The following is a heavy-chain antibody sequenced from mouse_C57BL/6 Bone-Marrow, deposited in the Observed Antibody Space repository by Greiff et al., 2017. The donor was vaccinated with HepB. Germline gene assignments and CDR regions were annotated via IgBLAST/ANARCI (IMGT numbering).Heavy chain of an antibody. V-gene: IGHV3-8*01. Sequence: EVQLMESGPGLAKPSQTLSLTCSVTGYSITSDYWNWIRKFPGNKLEYMGYISYSGSTYYNPSLKSRISITRDTSKNQYYLQLNSVTTEDTATYYCARSRYYGSSYGTGAMDYWGQGTSVTVSS. CDR2: ISYSGST. CDR3: ARSRYYGSSYGTGAMDY. D-gene: IGHD1-1*01. CDR1: GYSITSDY. J-gene: IGHJ4*01.